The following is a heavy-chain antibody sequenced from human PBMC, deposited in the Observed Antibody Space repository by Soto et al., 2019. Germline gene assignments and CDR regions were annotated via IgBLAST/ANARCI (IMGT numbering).Heavy chain of an antibody. CDR1: GGTLSNYG. CDR3: GRGAATKIVVTTYYGMDV. V-gene: IGHV1-69*01. Sequence: QVQLVQSGAEVKQPGSSVKVSCKASGGTLSNYGISWVRQAPGQGLEWMGGIIPVFGTPNSAQKFQGRVTLMADESTTKVYMEVSSLTYEDTAVYYCGRGAATKIVVTTYYGMDVWGQGTGVTVSS. J-gene: IGHJ6*02. D-gene: IGHD3-22*01. CDR2: IIPVFGTP.